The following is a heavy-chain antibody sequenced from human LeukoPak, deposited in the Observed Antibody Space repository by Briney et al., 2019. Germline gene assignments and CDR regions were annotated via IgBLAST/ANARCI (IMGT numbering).Heavy chain of an antibody. Sequence: SETLSLTCTVSGGSISSGSYYWSWIRQPAGKGLEWIGRIYTSGSTNYNPSLKSRVTISVDTSKNQFSLKLSSVTAADTAVYYFARDNWNDPNWFDPWGQGTLVTVSS. D-gene: IGHD1-1*01. CDR2: IYTSGST. J-gene: IGHJ5*02. CDR1: GGSISSGSYY. CDR3: ARDNWNDPNWFDP. V-gene: IGHV4-61*02.